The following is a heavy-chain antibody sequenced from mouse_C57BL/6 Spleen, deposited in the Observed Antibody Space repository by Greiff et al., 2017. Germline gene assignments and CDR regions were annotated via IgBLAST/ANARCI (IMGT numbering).Heavy chain of an antibody. J-gene: IGHJ2*01. CDR2: IRNKANGYTT. CDR1: GFTFTDYY. CDR3: ARVWLRRGFDY. V-gene: IGHV7-3*01. D-gene: IGHD2-2*01. Sequence: EVMLVESGGGLVQPGGSLSLSCAASGFTFTDYYMSWVRQPPGKALEWLGFIRNKANGYTTEYSASVKGRFNISRDNSQSILYLQMNALRAEDSATYYCARVWLRRGFDYWGQGTTLTVSS.